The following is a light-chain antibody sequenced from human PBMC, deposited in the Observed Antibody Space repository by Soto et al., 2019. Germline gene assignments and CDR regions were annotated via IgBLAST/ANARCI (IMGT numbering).Light chain of an antibody. CDR2: EVT. J-gene: IGLJ1*01. Sequence: QSALTQPASVSGSPGQSITISCSGTSSDVGDYNYVSWFQKHPGKAPKLMIYEVTNRPSGVSNRFSGSKSGNTASLTISGLQAEDEADYYCSSYTSINTYVFGTGTKLTVL. CDR1: SSDVGDYNY. V-gene: IGLV2-14*01. CDR3: SSYTSINTYV.